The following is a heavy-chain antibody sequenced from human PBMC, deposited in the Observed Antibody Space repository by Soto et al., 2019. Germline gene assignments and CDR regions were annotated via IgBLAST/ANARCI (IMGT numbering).Heavy chain of an antibody. CDR1: GDTFSFYT. J-gene: IGHJ4*02. Sequence: QVQLVKSGAEVKKPGSSVKVSCKASGDTFSFYTINWVRQAPRLGLEWVGRINPILSMSNYAQKFQGRVTMTADKSTNTAYMELRSLRSEDTAMYFCATSYGSGYRAFDSWGQGALVTVSS. CDR3: ATSYGSGYRAFDS. CDR2: INPILSMS. D-gene: IGHD3-10*01. V-gene: IGHV1-69*02.